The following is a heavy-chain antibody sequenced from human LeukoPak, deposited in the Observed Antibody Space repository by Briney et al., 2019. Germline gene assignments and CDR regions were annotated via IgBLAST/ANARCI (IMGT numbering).Heavy chain of an antibody. V-gene: IGHV4-39*01. CDR3: ARGGPRYCSGGSCYFGY. CDR2: IYYSGST. D-gene: IGHD2-15*01. Sequence: SETLSLTCTVSGGSISSSSYYWGWIRQPPGRGLEWIGSIYYSGSTYYNPSLKSRVTISVDTSKNQFSLKLSSVTAADTAVYYCARGGPRYCSGGSCYFGYWGQGTLVTVSS. J-gene: IGHJ4*02. CDR1: GGSISSSSYY.